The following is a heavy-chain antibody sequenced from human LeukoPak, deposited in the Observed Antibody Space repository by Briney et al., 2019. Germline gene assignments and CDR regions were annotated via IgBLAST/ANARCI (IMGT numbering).Heavy chain of an antibody. J-gene: IGHJ4*02. V-gene: IGHV1-2*02. CDR1: GYTFTVYY. CDR2: IIPNSGGT. D-gene: IGHD6-13*01. Sequence: GAAVKLPCNSSGYTFTVYYIHWVRHAPGQGLELMGGIIPNSGGTNYAQKSQGRATMTTDTSISTDYMELSRLRSDDTAVHYCARGREIAAAGTPRYWGQGTLVTVSS. CDR3: ARGREIAAAGTPRY.